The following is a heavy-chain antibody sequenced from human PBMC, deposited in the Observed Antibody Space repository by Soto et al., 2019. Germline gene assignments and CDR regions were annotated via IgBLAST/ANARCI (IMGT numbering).Heavy chain of an antibody. CDR1: GFTVSSNY. Sequence: EVQLVESGGGLVQPGGSLRLSCAASGFTVSSNYMSWVRQAPGKGLEWVSVIYSGGSTYYADSVKGRFTISRDNSKNTLYLQMNILRAEDTAVYYCARGSSFDFWSGNPHFDYWGQGTLVTVSS. V-gene: IGHV3-66*01. J-gene: IGHJ4*02. CDR3: ARGSSFDFWSGNPHFDY. D-gene: IGHD3-3*01. CDR2: IYSGGST.